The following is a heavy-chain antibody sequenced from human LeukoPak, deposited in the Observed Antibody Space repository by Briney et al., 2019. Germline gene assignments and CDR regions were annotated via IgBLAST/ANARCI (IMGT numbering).Heavy chain of an antibody. CDR3: ARDRCSSTSCLINWFDP. Sequence: SETLSLTCTVSGGSISSGSYYWSWIRQPAGKGLEWIGRIYTSGSTNYNPSLKSRVTISVDTSKNQFSLKLSSVTAADTAVYYCARDRCSSTSCLINWFDPWGQGTLVTVSS. V-gene: IGHV4-61*02. J-gene: IGHJ5*02. CDR2: IYTSGST. D-gene: IGHD2-2*01. CDR1: GGSISSGSYY.